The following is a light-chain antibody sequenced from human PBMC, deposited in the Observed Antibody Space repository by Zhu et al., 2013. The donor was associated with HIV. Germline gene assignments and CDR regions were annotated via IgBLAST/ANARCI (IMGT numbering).Light chain of an antibody. J-gene: IGKJ2*01. CDR1: QSVLYTSNKKNY. Sequence: IVMTQSPESLAVSLGERATISCRASQSVLYTSNKKNYLAWYQQKSGQPPKLLLYWASTRSSGVPDRFSGSGSGAEFTLTITNLQADDVAVYYCLQHYSALQTFGQGTRIEIK. V-gene: IGKV4-1*01. CDR2: WAS. CDR3: LQHYSALQT.